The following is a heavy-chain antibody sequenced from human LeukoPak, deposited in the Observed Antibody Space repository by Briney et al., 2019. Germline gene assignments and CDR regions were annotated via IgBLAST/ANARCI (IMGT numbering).Heavy chain of an antibody. CDR2: INPNSGGT. Sequence: GASVKVSCKASGYTFTGYYMHWVRQAPGQGLEWMGWINPNSGGTNYAQKFQGRVTMTRDTSISTAYMELSRLRSDDTAVYYCARDLVTMVQGGFDPWGQGTLVTVSS. CDR1: GYTFTGYY. V-gene: IGHV1-2*02. CDR3: ARDLVTMVQGGFDP. D-gene: IGHD3-10*01. J-gene: IGHJ5*02.